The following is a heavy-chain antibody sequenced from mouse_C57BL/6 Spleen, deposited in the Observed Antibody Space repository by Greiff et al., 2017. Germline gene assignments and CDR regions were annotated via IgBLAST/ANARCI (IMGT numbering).Heavy chain of an antibody. CDR1: GFSLTSYG. Sequence: VMLVESGPGLVAPSQSLSITCTVSGFSLTSYGVDWVRQPPGKGLEWLGVICGGGSTNYNSALMSRLSISKDYAKSQVLLMINSLPTDDTAMYYCAKHDSSGGAYWGQGTLVTVSA. J-gene: IGHJ3*01. V-gene: IGHV2-9*01. CDR3: AKHDSSGGAY. D-gene: IGHD3-2*02. CDR2: ICGGGST.